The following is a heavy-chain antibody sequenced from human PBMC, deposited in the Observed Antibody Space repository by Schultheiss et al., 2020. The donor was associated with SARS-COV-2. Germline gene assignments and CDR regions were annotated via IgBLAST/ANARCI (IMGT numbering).Heavy chain of an antibody. CDR2: IDWDDDK. CDR1: GFSLSTSGMR. V-gene: IGHV2-70*04. D-gene: IGHD3-9*01. CDR3: AREYYDILTAYFGMHV. Sequence: SGPTLVKPTPTLTLTCTFSGFSLSTSGMRVSWIRQPPGKALEWLARIDWDDDKFYSTSLKTRLTISKDTSKNQVVLTMTNMDPVDTATYYCAREYYDILTAYFGMHVWCQGTSVTVAS. J-gene: IGHJ6*02.